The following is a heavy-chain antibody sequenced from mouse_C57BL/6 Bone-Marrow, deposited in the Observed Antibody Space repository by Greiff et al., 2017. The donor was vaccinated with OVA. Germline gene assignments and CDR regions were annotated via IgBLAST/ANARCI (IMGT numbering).Heavy chain of an antibody. D-gene: IGHD1-1*01. CDR1: GYTFTSYW. Sequence: QVQLQQPGAELVRPGSSVKLSCKASGYTFTSYWMDWVKQRPGQGLEWIGNIYPSDSETHYNQKFKDKATLTVDKSSSTAYMQLSSLTSEDSAVYYCARSDQRLRRGYFDVWGTGTTVTVSS. J-gene: IGHJ1*03. CDR2: IYPSDSET. V-gene: IGHV1-61*01. CDR3: ARSDQRLRRGYFDV.